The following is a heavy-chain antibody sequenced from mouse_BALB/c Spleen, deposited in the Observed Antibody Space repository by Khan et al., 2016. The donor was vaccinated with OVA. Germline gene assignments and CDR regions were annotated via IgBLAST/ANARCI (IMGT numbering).Heavy chain of an antibody. D-gene: IGHD4-1*01. V-gene: IGHV1S136*01. J-gene: IGHJ2*01. CDR3: ARGNWQSYYFDY. CDR2: INPYNGGT. CDR1: GYIFTNYV. Sequence: VQLQQSGPELVKPGASVKMSCKSSGYIFTNYVLHWVKQKPGQGLEWIGYINPYNGGTKYNEKFKGKATLASDKSSITAYMELSSLTSEDSAVYYCARGNWQSYYFDYWGQGTTLILSS.